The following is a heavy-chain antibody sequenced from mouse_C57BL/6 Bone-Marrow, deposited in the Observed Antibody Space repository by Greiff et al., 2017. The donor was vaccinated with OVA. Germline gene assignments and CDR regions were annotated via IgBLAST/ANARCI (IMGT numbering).Heavy chain of an antibody. CDR3: TRSYSNYGDFDY. CDR2: IDPETGGT. J-gene: IGHJ2*01. D-gene: IGHD2-5*01. V-gene: IGHV1-15*01. CDR1: GYTFTDYE. Sequence: VKLQESGAELVRPGASVTLSCKASGYTFTDYEMHWVKQTPVHGLEWIGAIDPETGGTAYNQKFKGKAILTADKSSSTAYMALRSLTSEDAAVEYGTRSYSNYGDFDYWGQGTTLTVSS.